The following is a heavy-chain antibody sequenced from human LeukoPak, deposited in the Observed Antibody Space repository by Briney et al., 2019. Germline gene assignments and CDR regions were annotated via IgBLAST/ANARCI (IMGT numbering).Heavy chain of an antibody. D-gene: IGHD2-2*01. CDR1: GFTFSSYG. V-gene: IGHV3-30*02. CDR2: IRYDGSNK. J-gene: IGHJ4*02. CDR3: ARRAHRYCSSTSCYASPYYFDY. Sequence: GGSLRLSCAASGFTFSSYGMHWVRQAPGKGLEWVAFIRYDGSNKYYADSVKGRFTISRDNFKNTLYLQMNSLRAEDTAVYYCARRAHRYCSSTSCYASPYYFDYWGQGTLVTVSS.